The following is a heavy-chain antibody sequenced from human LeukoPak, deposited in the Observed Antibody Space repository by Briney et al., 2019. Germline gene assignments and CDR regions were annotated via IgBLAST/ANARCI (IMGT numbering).Heavy chain of an antibody. CDR3: ARETQYYYDSIYFDY. CDR1: GFTFDDYG. D-gene: IGHD3-22*01. CDR2: INWNGGST. V-gene: IGHV3-20*04. J-gene: IGHJ4*02. Sequence: GGSLRLSCAAPGFTFDDYGMSWVRQAPGKGLEWVSGINWNGGSTGYADSVKGRFTISRDNAKNSLYLQMNSLRAEDTALYYCARETQYYYDSIYFDYWGQGTLVTVSS.